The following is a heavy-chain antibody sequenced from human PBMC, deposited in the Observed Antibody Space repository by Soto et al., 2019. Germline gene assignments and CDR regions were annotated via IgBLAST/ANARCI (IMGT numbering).Heavy chain of an antibody. CDR1: GFTVSSTS. D-gene: IGHD1-1*01. J-gene: IGHJ6*02. Sequence: GGSLRLSCAASGFTVSSTSMSWVRQAPGKGLEWVSVLYSGGNTNYADSVKGRFTISRDNSKNTLFLQMNSLRAEDTAVYYCARKGTTSGYYYSAMDVWGQGTTVTVSS. CDR3: ARKGTTSGYYYSAMDV. V-gene: IGHV3-53*01. CDR2: LYSGGNT.